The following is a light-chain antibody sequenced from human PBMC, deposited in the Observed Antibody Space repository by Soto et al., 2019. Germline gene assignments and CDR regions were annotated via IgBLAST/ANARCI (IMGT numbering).Light chain of an antibody. CDR1: SSDVGGYNY. V-gene: IGLV2-14*01. Sequence: QSVLTQPASVSGSPGQSITISCTGTSSDVGGYNYVSWYQQHPGKAPKLMIYDVSNRPSGVSNRFSGSKSGNTASLTISGLQAEDDAYYYCSSYTSSITYVFATGPEVAVL. CDR3: SSYTSSITYV. CDR2: DVS. J-gene: IGLJ1*01.